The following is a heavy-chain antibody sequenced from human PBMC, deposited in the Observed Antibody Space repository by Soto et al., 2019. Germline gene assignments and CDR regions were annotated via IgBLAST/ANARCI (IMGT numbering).Heavy chain of an antibody. D-gene: IGHD6-13*01. V-gene: IGHV3-9*01. Sequence: GGSLRLSCAASGFTFDDYAMHWVRQAPGKGLEWVSGISWNSGSIGYADSVKGRFTISRDNAKNSLYLQMNSLRAEDTAVYYCARDYSGGSSWYRYFDYWGQGTLVTVSS. CDR2: ISWNSGSI. CDR3: ARDYSGGSSWYRYFDY. J-gene: IGHJ4*02. CDR1: GFTFDDYA.